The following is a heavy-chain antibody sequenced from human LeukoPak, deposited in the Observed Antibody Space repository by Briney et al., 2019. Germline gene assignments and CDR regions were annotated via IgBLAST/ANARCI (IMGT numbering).Heavy chain of an antibody. Sequence: SETLSLTCTVSSGSISSSGYYWGWIRQPPGKGLEWIGSVYYSGSTNYNPSLKSRVTMSVDTSKNQFSLKLSSVTAADTAVYYCASYYYGSGSRKYFQHWGQGTLVTVSS. D-gene: IGHD3-10*01. J-gene: IGHJ1*01. V-gene: IGHV4-39*07. CDR2: VYYSGST. CDR3: ASYYYGSGSRKYFQH. CDR1: SGSISSSGYY.